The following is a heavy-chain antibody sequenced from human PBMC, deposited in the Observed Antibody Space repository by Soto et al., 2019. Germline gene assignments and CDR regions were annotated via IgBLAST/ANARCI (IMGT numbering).Heavy chain of an antibody. Sequence: PSETLSLTCTVSGDSMSSSNWWNWVRQPPGKGLEWIGEAHHSGRTNYNPSLKSRVTISVDTSKNQFSLKLTSVTAADTAVYYCARAPRGNYGYPPYFDYWGQGTLVTVSS. J-gene: IGHJ4*02. D-gene: IGHD3-10*01. CDR1: GDSMSSSNW. V-gene: IGHV4-4*02. CDR2: AHHSGRT. CDR3: ARAPRGNYGYPPYFDY.